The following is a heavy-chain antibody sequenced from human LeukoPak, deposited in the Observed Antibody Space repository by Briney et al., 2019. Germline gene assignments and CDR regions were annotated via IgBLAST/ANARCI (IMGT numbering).Heavy chain of an antibody. D-gene: IGHD2-15*01. CDR1: GFTLSDYY. V-gene: IGHV3-11*03. Sequence: PGGSLRLSCAASGFTLSDYYMSWIRQAPGKGLEWVSYISSSSSYTNYADSVKGRFTISRDNAKNSLYLQMNSLRAEDTAVYYCARQLAVAATIACWGQGTLVTVSS. CDR3: ARQLAVAATIAC. J-gene: IGHJ4*01. CDR2: ISSSSSYT.